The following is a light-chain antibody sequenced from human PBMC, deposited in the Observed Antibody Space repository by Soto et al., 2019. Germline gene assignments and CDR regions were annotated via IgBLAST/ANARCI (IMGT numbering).Light chain of an antibody. V-gene: IGKV3-11*01. J-gene: IGKJ4*01. Sequence: EIVLTQSPAALSLSPGERATLSCRASQSIGNYIVWFQQKPGQAPRLLIYDVSNRATGIPDRFSGSGSGTDFTLTISSLEPEDFAVYYCQQRGNWPLTFGGGTKVEIK. CDR1: QSIGNY. CDR2: DVS. CDR3: QQRGNWPLT.